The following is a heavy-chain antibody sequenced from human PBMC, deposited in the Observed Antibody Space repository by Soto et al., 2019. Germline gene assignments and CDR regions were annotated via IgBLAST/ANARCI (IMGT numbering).Heavy chain of an antibody. D-gene: IGHD2-2*02. J-gene: IGHJ6*02. CDR3: ARDQTYCSSTSCYSRYYYGMDV. CDR1: GFTFSSYG. V-gene: IGHV3-33*01. Sequence: GGSLRLSCAASGFTFSSYGMHWVRQAPGKGLEWVAVIWYDGSNKYYADSVKGRFTISRDNSKNTLHLQMNSLRAEDTAVYYCARDQTYCSSTSCYSRYYYGMDVWGQGTTVTVSS. CDR2: IWYDGSNK.